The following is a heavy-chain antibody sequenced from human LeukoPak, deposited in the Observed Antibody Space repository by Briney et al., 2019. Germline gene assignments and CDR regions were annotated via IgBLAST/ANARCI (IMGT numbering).Heavy chain of an antibody. V-gene: IGHV4-61*02. CDR2: IYTSGST. D-gene: IGHD1-7*01. J-gene: IGHJ5*02. CDR1: GGSISSGSYY. CDR3: ARTVTGTTWFDP. Sequence: SETLSLTCTASGGSISSGSYYWSWIRQPAGKGLEWIGRIYTSGSTNYNPSLKSRVTISVDTSRNQFSLKLSSVTAADTAVYYCARTVTGTTWFDPWGQGTLVTVSS.